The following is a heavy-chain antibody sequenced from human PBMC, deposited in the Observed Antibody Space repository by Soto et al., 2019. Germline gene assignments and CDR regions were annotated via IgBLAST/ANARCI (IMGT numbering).Heavy chain of an antibody. V-gene: IGHV3-30-3*01. CDR1: GFTFSSDA. J-gene: IGHJ6*02. CDR3: ARDHQASAGSYDFWSGYYHYYYYYYGMDV. CDR2: ISYDGSNK. Sequence: GGSLRLSCAASGFTFSSDAVHWVSQAPGRGREWVGVISYDGSNKYYADSGKGRFTISRDNPQNTLYLQMNSLRAEDTAVYYCARDHQASAGSYDFWSGYYHYYYYYYGMDVWGQGTTLTVSS. D-gene: IGHD3-3*01.